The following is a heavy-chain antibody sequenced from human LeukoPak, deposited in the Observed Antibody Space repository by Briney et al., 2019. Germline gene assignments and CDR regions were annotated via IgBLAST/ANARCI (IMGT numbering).Heavy chain of an antibody. Sequence: PSETLSLTCTVSGGSISSGDYYWSWIRQPPGKGLEWIGCMYSSGSTNYNPSLNSRVTISIDTSKNQFSLKLSSVTAADTAVYYCAREFGSAARGRIDYWGQGTLVTVSS. CDR2: MYSSGST. D-gene: IGHD6-6*01. CDR1: GGSISSGDYY. CDR3: AREFGSAARGRIDY. V-gene: IGHV4-61*08. J-gene: IGHJ4*02.